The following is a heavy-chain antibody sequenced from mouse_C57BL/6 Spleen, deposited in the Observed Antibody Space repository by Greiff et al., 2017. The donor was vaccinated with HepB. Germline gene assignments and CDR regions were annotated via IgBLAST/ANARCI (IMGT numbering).Heavy chain of an antibody. CDR1: GYTFTDYY. V-gene: IGHV1-19*01. CDR3: AGVYRLQDAMDY. Sequence: EVQLQQSGPVLVKPGASVKMSCKASGYTFTDYYMNWVKQSHGKSLEWIGVINPYNGGTSYNQKFKGKATLTVDKSSSTAYMELNSLTSEESAVYDCAGVYRLQDAMDYWGQGTSVTVSS. D-gene: IGHD2-4*01. J-gene: IGHJ4*01. CDR2: INPYNGGT.